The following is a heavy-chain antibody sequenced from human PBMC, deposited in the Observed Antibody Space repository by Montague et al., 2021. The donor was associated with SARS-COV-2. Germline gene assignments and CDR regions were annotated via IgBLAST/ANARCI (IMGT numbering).Heavy chain of an antibody. D-gene: IGHD1-7*01. CDR1: GGSVGSSHYY. J-gene: IGHJ5*02. CDR3: ARGLYNWNYEHWFDT. V-gene: IGHV4-39*01. Sequence: SETLSPTCTVSGGSVGSSHYYWAWIRQPGGKGLEWIGTIDYSGXTXYXXXXRXRVTIDVDASTNQFSLKLQPVTAADTAVYFCARGLYNWNYEHWFDTWGQGTLVTVSS. CDR2: IDYSGXT.